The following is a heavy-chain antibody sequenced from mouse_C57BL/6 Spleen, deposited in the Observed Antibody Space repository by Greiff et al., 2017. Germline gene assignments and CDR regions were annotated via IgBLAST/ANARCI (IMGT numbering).Heavy chain of an antibody. V-gene: IGHV1-52*01. CDR1: GYTFTSYW. J-gene: IGHJ4*01. CDR3: ARSSDGSHDAMDY. Sequence: QVQLQQSGAELVRPGSSVKLSCKASGYTFTSYWMHWVKQRPIQGLEWIGNIDPSDSETHYNQKFKDKATLTVDKSSSTAYMQLSSLTSEDSAVYYGARSSDGSHDAMDYWGQGTSVTVSS. D-gene: IGHD2-3*01. CDR2: IDPSDSET.